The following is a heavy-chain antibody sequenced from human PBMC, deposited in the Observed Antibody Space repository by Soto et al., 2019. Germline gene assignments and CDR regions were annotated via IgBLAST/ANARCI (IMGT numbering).Heavy chain of an antibody. CDR1: GFTFSSYW. D-gene: IGHD5-18*01. J-gene: IGHJ6*02. CDR2: INSDGSST. CDR3: ATIRDGYNNYNPCGLDL. V-gene: IGHV3-74*01. Sequence: PGGSLRLSCAASGFTFSSYWMHWVRQAPGKGLVWVSRINSDGSSTYYADSVKGRFTISRDNARESVHLQVNSLRVEDTAVYYCATIRDGYNNYNPCGLDLWGQGTTVTVSS.